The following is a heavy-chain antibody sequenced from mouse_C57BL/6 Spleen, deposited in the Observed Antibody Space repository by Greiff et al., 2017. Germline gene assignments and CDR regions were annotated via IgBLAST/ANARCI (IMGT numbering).Heavy chain of an antibody. J-gene: IGHJ4*01. CDR2: IDPSDSYT. CDR1: GYTFTSYW. Sequence: VQLQQPGAELVRPGTSVKLSCKASGYTFTSYWMHWVKQRPGQGLEWIGVIDPSDSYTNYNQKFKGKATLTVDTSSSTAYMQLSSLTSEASAVYYCARGYDSYWGQGTSVTVSS. D-gene: IGHD2-3*01. CDR3: ARGYDSY. V-gene: IGHV1-59*01.